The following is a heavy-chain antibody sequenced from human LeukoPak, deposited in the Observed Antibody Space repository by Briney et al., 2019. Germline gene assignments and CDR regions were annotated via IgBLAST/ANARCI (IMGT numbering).Heavy chain of an antibody. Sequence: GGSLRLSCAASGFTFNDYSMNWVRQAPGKGLEWVSYISTSGSATYHADSVKGRFTISRDNAKNSLYLLMNSLRDEDTAVYYCARRSIWGQGTLVTVSS. D-gene: IGHD3-3*01. CDR1: GFTFNDYS. V-gene: IGHV3-48*02. CDR2: ISTSGSAT. J-gene: IGHJ4*02. CDR3: ARRSI.